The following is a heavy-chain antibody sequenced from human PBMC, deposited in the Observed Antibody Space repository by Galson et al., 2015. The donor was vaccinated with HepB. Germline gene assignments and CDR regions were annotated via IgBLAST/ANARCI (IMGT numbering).Heavy chain of an antibody. J-gene: IGHJ4*02. CDR3: ATSSAAPGNN. D-gene: IGHD6-13*01. V-gene: IGHV3-7*01. CDR2: IKKDGSDK. CDR1: GFTFSDYW. Sequence: SLRLSCAASGFTFSDYWLSWVRQAPGKGLEWVANIKKDGSDKYYVDSVKGRFTISRDNAKNSLHLQMNSLRVEDTAVYYCATSSAAPGNNWGQGTLVTVSS.